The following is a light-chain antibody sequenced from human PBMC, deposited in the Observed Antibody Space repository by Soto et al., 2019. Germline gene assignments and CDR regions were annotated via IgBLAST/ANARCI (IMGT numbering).Light chain of an antibody. CDR1: QSVSSY. J-gene: IGKJ3*01. Sequence: EIVLTQSPATLSLSPGERATLSCSASQSVSSYLAWYQQKPGQAPRLLIYDASNRATGIPARFSGSGSGTDFTLTISSLEPEDFAVYYCQQRSNWPPDITFGPGTKVDIK. CDR2: DAS. CDR3: QQRSNWPPDIT. V-gene: IGKV3-11*01.